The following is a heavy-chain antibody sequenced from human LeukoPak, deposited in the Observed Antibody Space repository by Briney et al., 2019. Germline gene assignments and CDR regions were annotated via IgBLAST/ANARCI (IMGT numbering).Heavy chain of an antibody. V-gene: IGHV3-74*01. CDR2: INSDGSTT. Sequence: GGSLRLSCAASGFTFSSYWMSWVRHAPGKGLVWVSRINSDGSTTNYADSVKGRFTISRDNAENTLYLQMNSLRVEDTAVYYCTRRVSATRWFDPWGQGTLVTVSS. CDR3: TRRVSATRWFDP. D-gene: IGHD2-15*01. CDR1: GFTFSSYW. J-gene: IGHJ5*02.